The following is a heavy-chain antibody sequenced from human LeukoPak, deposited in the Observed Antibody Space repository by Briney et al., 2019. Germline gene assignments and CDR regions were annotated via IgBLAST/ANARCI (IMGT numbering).Heavy chain of an antibody. CDR1: GGSLSSYY. CDR3: ARDSGAAMGGNWFDP. V-gene: IGHV4-59*01. CDR2: MYYSGYT. D-gene: IGHD2-2*01. Sequence: SETLSLTCNVSGGSLSSYYWGWIRKPQGKGLEWFGDMYYSGYTNYNPSLKSRVTISIDTSKNQFSLNLSSVTGADTAVYYCARDSGAAMGGNWFDPWGQGTLVTVSS. J-gene: IGHJ5*02.